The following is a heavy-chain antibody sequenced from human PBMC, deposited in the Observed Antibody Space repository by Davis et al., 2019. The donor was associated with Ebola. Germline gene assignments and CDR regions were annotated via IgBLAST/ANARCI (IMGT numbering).Heavy chain of an antibody. CDR1: GFTFSDYY. Sequence: GESLKISCAASGFTFSDYYMNWIRQAPGKGLEWVANIKQDGSEKYYVDSVKGRFTISRDNAENSLYLQMNSLRAEDTAVYYCARKMATLGQGTLVTVSS. J-gene: IGHJ5*02. CDR3: ARKMAT. CDR2: IKQDGSEK. V-gene: IGHV3-7*01. D-gene: IGHD5-24*01.